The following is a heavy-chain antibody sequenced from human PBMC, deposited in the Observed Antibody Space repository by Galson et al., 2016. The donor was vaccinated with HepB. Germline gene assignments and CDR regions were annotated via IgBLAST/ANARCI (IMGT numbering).Heavy chain of an antibody. CDR2: MSYSGSI. D-gene: IGHD3-22*01. Sequence: LSLTCTVSGGSISNYYWNWIRQPPGKGLEWIGYMSYSGSINYNPSLKSRVTLSGDTSKNQFSLKLRSVTTADTAVYYCARGYDSSGYYYGSDAFDLWGLGTMVTVSS. J-gene: IGHJ3*01. V-gene: IGHV4-59*01. CDR1: GGSISNYY. CDR3: ARGYDSSGYYYGSDAFDL.